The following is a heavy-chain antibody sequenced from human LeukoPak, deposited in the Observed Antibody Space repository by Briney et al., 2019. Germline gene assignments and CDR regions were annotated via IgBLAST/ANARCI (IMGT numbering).Heavy chain of an antibody. CDR1: GFTFSSYA. V-gene: IGHV3-30*18. D-gene: IGHD2-15*01. CDR2: MSHDGSNK. Sequence: PGGSLRLSCAASGFTFSSYAMHWVRQAPGKGLEWVAVMSHDGSNKYYGDSVKGRFTISRDNSKNTLYLQMNSLRAEDTAVYYCAKVRSAVVAAATNYWGQGTLVTVSS. CDR3: AKVRSAVVAAATNY. J-gene: IGHJ4*02.